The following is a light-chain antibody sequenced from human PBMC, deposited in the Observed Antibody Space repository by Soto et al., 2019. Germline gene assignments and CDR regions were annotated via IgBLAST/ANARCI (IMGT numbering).Light chain of an antibody. Sequence: EIVMKQSPATLSVSPGERATLSCRASQSVSSNLAWYQQKPGQAPRLLIYGASNRATGIPDRFSGSGSGTDFTLTISKLEPEDFAVYYCQQYGSSMWTFGQGTKVDIK. J-gene: IGKJ1*01. CDR1: QSVSSN. CDR2: GAS. CDR3: QQYGSSMWT. V-gene: IGKV3-20*01.